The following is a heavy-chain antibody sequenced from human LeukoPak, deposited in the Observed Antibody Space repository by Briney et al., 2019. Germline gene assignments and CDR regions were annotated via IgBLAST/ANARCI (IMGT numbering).Heavy chain of an antibody. CDR1: GLTFNNYA. V-gene: IGHV3-23*01. D-gene: IGHD3-22*01. Sequence: RGCLRLSCAASGLTFNNYALTWIRQAPGKGLEWVSSISGRGGNTYYADSVKGRCTISRDDSKKMLFLQMNSLRPEDTAVYYCATGYSDSLRSPLDSWGQGTLVTVSS. CDR2: ISGRGGNT. CDR3: ATGYSDSLRSPLDS. J-gene: IGHJ5*01.